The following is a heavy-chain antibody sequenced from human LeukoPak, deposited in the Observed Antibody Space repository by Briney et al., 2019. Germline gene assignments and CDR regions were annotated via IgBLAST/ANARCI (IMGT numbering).Heavy chain of an antibody. Sequence: GASVKVSCKASGYTFTSYDINWVRQATGQGLEWMGWMNPNSGNTGYAQKFQGRVTITRNTSISTAYMELSSLRSEDTAVYYCARVPVGYYDSSGYHYYYYYYMDVWGKGTTVTVSS. CDR2: MNPNSGNT. V-gene: IGHV1-8*03. CDR3: ARVPVGYYDSSGYHYYYYYYMDV. CDR1: GYTFTSYD. D-gene: IGHD3-22*01. J-gene: IGHJ6*03.